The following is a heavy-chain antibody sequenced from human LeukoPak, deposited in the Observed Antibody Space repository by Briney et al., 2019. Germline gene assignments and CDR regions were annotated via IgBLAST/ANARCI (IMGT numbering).Heavy chain of an antibody. D-gene: IGHD1-26*01. J-gene: IGHJ3*02. CDR3: ARVWIVGATRAPLGFVVFDI. CDR1: GGSISSYY. CDR2: IYYSGST. Sequence: SETLSLTCTVSGGSISSYYWSWIRQPPGKGLEWIGYIYYSGSTNYNPSLKSRVTISVDTSKNQFSLKLSSVTAADTAVYYCARVWIVGATRAPLGFVVFDIGGQGTVVTVFS. V-gene: IGHV4-59*01.